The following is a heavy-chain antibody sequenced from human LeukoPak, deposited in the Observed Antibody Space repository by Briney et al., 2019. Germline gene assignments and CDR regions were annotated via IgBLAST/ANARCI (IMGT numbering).Heavy chain of an antibody. Sequence: SETLSLTRAVSGGSISSGGYSWSWIRQPPGKGLEWIGYIYHSGSTYYNPSLKSRVTISVDRSKNQFSLKLSSVTAADTAVYYCARVTSGTFFQNWGQGTLVTVSS. CDR3: ARVTSGTFFQN. CDR1: GGSISSGGYS. J-gene: IGHJ1*01. CDR2: IYHSGST. V-gene: IGHV4-30-2*01.